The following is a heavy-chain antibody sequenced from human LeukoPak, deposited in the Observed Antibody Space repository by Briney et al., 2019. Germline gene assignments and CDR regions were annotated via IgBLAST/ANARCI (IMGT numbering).Heavy chain of an antibody. Sequence: GGSLRLSCAASGFTFSDYYMSWVRQAPGKGLEWVSAISGSGGSTSYADSVKGRFTISRDNSKNTLYLQMNSLRAEDTAVYYCAKGLAVVVTAFDYWGQGTLVTVSS. D-gene: IGHD2-21*02. CDR3: AKGLAVVVTAFDY. J-gene: IGHJ4*02. CDR2: ISGSGGST. CDR1: GFTFSDYY. V-gene: IGHV3-23*01.